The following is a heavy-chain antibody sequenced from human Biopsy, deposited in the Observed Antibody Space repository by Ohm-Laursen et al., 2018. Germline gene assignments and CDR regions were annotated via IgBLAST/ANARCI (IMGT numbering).Heavy chain of an antibody. D-gene: IGHD1-1*01. CDR1: GYTLTELS. V-gene: IGHV1-24*01. CDR2: FAPENGKT. CDR3: AADINVWNVNY. Sequence: GASVKVSCKVSGYTLTELSMHWVRQAPGKGLEWMGGFAPENGKTVYAQNFQARVSMTEDTSTDTAYMELRSLRSEDTAVYYCAADINVWNVNYWGQGTHVTVSS. J-gene: IGHJ4*02.